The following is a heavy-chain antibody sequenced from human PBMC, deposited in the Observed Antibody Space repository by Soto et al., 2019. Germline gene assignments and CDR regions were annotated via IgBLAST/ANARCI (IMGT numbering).Heavy chain of an antibody. Sequence: QVQLQESGPGLVKPSETLSLTCTVSAGSISSYYWCWIRQPPGKGLEWIGYIYYSGSTNYNPSLKSRVTISVDTSKNQFSLKLSSVTAADTAVYYCARVRVGGGNEVDYWGQGTLVTVSS. CDR2: IYYSGST. CDR3: ARVRVGGGNEVDY. CDR1: AGSISSYY. V-gene: IGHV4-59*01. D-gene: IGHD2-8*02. J-gene: IGHJ4*02.